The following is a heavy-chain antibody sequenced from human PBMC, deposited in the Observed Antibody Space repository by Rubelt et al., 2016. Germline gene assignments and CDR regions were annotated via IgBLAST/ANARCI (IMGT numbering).Heavy chain of an antibody. D-gene: IGHD6-19*01. CDR1: GGSFSNDF. CDR3: ARDTVARRQDVQDY. CDR2: VYYSGST. J-gene: IGHJ4*02. V-gene: IGHV4-59*12. Sequence: QVQLQESGPGLVKPSETLSLTCTISGGSFSNDFWSWVRQPPGKGLEWIGYVYYSGSTNYNPSLKSRVTISLPTSNRQFSLSLTSVTAADTAVYFCARDTVARRQDVQDYWGQGTLVTVSS.